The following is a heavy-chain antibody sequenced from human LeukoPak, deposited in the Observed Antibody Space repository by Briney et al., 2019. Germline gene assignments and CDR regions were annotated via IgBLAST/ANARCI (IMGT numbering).Heavy chain of an antibody. Sequence: SETLSLTCAVYGGSFSGYYWSWIRQPPGKGLEWIGEINHRGNTNYNPSLKSRVTISVDTSKSQFSLKLSSVTATDTAVYFCASARFDSWGQGTLVTVSS. V-gene: IGHV4-34*01. CDR2: INHRGNT. CDR1: GGSFSGYY. J-gene: IGHJ4*02. CDR3: ASARFDS.